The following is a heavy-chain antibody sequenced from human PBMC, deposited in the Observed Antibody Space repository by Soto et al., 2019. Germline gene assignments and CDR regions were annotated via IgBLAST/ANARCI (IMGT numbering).Heavy chain of an antibody. D-gene: IGHD3-3*01. CDR1: GFTFSSYA. Sequence: PGGSLRLSCAASGFTFSSYAMHWVRRAPGKGLEWVAVISYDGSNKYYADSVKGRFTISRDNSKNTLYLQMNSLRAEDTAVYYCARDHYDFWSGYYFWYYGMDVWGQGTTVTVSS. J-gene: IGHJ6*02. CDR2: ISYDGSNK. V-gene: IGHV3-30-3*01. CDR3: ARDHYDFWSGYYFWYYGMDV.